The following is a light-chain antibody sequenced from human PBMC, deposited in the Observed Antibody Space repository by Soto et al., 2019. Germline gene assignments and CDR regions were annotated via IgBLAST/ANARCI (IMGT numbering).Light chain of an antibody. J-gene: IGKJ1*01. CDR2: GAS. CDR3: QQYGSSPLT. CDR1: QRVSSSY. V-gene: IGKV3-20*01. Sequence: EIVLTQSPGTLSLSPGERATLSCRASQRVSSSYLAWYQQKPGQAPRLLIYGASSRATGIPDRFSGSGSGTDFTLTISRLEPEDFAVYYCQQYGSSPLTFGQGTRW.